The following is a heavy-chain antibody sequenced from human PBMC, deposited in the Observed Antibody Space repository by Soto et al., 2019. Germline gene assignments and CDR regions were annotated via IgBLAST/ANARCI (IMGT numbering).Heavy chain of an antibody. D-gene: IGHD3-16*01. Sequence: GGSLRLSCAASGFTFSSYVMGWVRQAPGKGLEWVSAISGNGADTYYADSVKGRFTVSRDNSKNTLYRQINSLRADDTAVYYCAKRRGEGYFDYWGQGTLVTVSS. J-gene: IGHJ4*02. V-gene: IGHV3-23*01. CDR2: ISGNGADT. CDR3: AKRRGEGYFDY. CDR1: GFTFSSYV.